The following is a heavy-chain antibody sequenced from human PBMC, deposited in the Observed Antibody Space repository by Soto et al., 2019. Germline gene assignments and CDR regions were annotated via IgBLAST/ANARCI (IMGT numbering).Heavy chain of an antibody. V-gene: IGHV3-33*01. CDR3: ARDPASVGYHFDL. CDR2: IWFDGSKK. D-gene: IGHD6-13*01. J-gene: IGHJ4*02. Sequence: QVQLVESGGGVVQPGRSLKLSCAASGFSFSTYGFHWVRQAPGKGPEWVAVIWFDGSKKYYADSVEGRFTISRDNSKNTLFLQMNTLRDEDTDVYYCARDPASVGYHFDLWGQGTLVTVSS. CDR1: GFSFSTYG.